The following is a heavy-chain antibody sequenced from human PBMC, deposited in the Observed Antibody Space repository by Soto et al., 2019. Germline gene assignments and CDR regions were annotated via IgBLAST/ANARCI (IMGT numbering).Heavy chain of an antibody. CDR1: NGSFSVYY. V-gene: IGHV4-34*01. Sequence: SATRSLTCAGHNGSFSVYYWTWIRQPPGKGLEWIGEINHSGSTNYNPSLKSRVTISVDTSKNQFSLKLSSVTAADTAVYYCARDSTRRGACDIWGQGTMVT. CDR2: INHSGST. J-gene: IGHJ3*02. CDR3: ARDSTRRGACDI. D-gene: IGHD2-2*01.